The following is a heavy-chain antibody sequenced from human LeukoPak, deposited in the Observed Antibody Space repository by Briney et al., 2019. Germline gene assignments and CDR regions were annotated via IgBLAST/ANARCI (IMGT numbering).Heavy chain of an antibody. V-gene: IGHV1-46*01. D-gene: IGHD6-19*01. CDR3: ARPSEQWLGPVVD. CDR1: GYTFTSNY. CDR2: ISPSGGST. Sequence: ASVKVSCKAFGYTFTSNYMHWVRQAPGQGPEWMGVISPSGGSTTYAQKFQGRVTLTRDMSTSTDYLELSSLRAEDTAVYYCARPSEQWLGPVVDWGQGTLVTVSS. J-gene: IGHJ4*02.